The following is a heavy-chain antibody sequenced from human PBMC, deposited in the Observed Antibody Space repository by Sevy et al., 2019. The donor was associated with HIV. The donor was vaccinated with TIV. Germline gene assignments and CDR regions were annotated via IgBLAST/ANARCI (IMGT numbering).Heavy chain of an antibody. D-gene: IGHD3-10*01. CDR2: ISSSSTYI. V-gene: IGHV3-21*01. CDR3: ARATTGYYGSGSYDAFDI. J-gene: IGHJ3*02. Sequence: GGSLRLSCAASGFTFSSYSINWVRQAPGKGLEWVSSISSSSTYIYYADSVKGRITISRDNAKNSLYLQMNSLRAEDAAVYYCARATTGYYGSGSYDAFDIWGQGTMVTVSS. CDR1: GFTFSSYS.